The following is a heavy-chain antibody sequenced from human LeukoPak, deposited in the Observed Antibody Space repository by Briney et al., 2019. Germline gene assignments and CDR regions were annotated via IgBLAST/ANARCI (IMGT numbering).Heavy chain of an antibody. CDR1: GGSFSGYY. CDR2: IPYSGST. CDR3: TRDRRDGYNYVDY. Sequence: SETLSLTCAVYGGSFSGYYWSWIRQPPGKGLEWIGYIPYSGSTNYNPSLKSRVTMSVDTSKNQFSLKLNSVTPADTAIYYCTRDRRDGYNYVDYWGQGTLVTVSS. D-gene: IGHD5-24*01. V-gene: IGHV4-59*01. J-gene: IGHJ4*02.